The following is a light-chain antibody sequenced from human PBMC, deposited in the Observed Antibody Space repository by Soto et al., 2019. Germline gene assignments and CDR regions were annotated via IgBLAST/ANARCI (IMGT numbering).Light chain of an antibody. Sequence: EIVLTQSPATLSLSPGERATLSCRASQNIRSYLAWFQQKPGQAPRLLIYDASNRATGIPARFSGSGSGTDFTLTISSLEPEDFAVYYWQQRSNWPPLTFGQGTRLEIK. CDR2: DAS. V-gene: IGKV3-11*01. CDR1: QNIRSY. CDR3: QQRSNWPPLT. J-gene: IGKJ5*01.